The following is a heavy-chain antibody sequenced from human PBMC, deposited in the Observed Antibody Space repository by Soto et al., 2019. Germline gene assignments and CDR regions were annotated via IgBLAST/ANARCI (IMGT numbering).Heavy chain of an antibody. D-gene: IGHD6-19*01. CDR2: INPKSGGT. CDR3: ARVSSGWYPYYFDS. CDR1: GYTFSAYY. Sequence: ASVKVSCKASGYTFSAYYVHWVRQAPGQGLEWMGWINPKSGGTKYAQKFQGRVAMTRDTSISTAYMDLSRLRSDDTAVYYCARVSSGWYPYYFDSWGQGTLVTVSS. J-gene: IGHJ4*02. V-gene: IGHV1-2*02.